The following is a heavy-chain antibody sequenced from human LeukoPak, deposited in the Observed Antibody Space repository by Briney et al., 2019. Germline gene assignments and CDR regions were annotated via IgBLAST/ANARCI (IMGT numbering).Heavy chain of an antibody. J-gene: IGHJ4*02. CDR3: AKDRALYGSGSYVDY. Sequence: GGSLRLSCAASGFTFSSYGMHWVRQAPGKGLEWMAVISYDGSNKYYADSVKGRFTISRDNSKNTLYLQMNSLRAEDTAVYYCAKDRALYGSGSYVDYWGQGTLVTVSS. V-gene: IGHV3-30*18. CDR2: ISYDGSNK. CDR1: GFTFSSYG. D-gene: IGHD3-10*01.